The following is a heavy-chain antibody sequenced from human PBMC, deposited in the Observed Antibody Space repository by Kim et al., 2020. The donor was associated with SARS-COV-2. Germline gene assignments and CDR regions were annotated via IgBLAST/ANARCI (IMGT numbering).Heavy chain of an antibody. J-gene: IGHJ6*02. Sequence: GGSLRLSCAASGFTFSSYSMNWVRQAPGKGLEWVSYISSSSSTIYYADSVKGRFTISRDNAKNSLYLQMNSLRAEDTAVYYCASFSWDAEPDSGSYYADYYYGMDVWGQGTTVTVSS. CDR3: ASFSWDAEPDSGSYYADYYYGMDV. CDR2: ISSSSSTI. D-gene: IGHD1-26*01. V-gene: IGHV3-48*04. CDR1: GFTFSSYS.